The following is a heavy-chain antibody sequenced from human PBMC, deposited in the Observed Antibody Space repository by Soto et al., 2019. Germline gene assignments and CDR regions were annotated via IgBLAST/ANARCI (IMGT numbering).Heavy chain of an antibody. CDR3: ARVGAMATTPRDFDY. CDR1: GYTFTSYA. Sequence: QVQLVQSGAEVKKPGASVKVSCKASGYTFTSYAMHWVRQAPGQRLEWMGWINAGSGNTKYSQKFQGRVTITRDTSASTAYMELSSLRSEDTAVYYCARVGAMATTPRDFDYWGQGTLVTVSS. CDR2: INAGSGNT. D-gene: IGHD5-12*01. V-gene: IGHV1-3*01. J-gene: IGHJ4*02.